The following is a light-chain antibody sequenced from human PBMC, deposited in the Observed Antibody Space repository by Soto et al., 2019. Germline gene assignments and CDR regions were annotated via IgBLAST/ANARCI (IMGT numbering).Light chain of an antibody. CDR1: QALNTR. CDR3: HQRQSWPRT. J-gene: IGKJ1*01. V-gene: IGKV3-11*01. Sequence: EIVLTQSPATLSGFPGDIVTLSCRASQALNTRLAWYQHKPGQAPRLLIYLTSNRAAGVPSRFSAWGSETDFTLTISDVEPEDFAVYYCHQRQSWPRTFGQGTKVDIK. CDR2: LTS.